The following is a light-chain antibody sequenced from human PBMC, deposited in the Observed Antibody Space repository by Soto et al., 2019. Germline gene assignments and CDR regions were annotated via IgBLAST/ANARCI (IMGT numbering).Light chain of an antibody. CDR1: QSVSSY. CDR2: DAS. J-gene: IGKJ5*01. V-gene: IGKV3-11*01. CDR3: HQRSNWPPIT. Sequence: DTVLTQSPGTLSLSPGERATLSCRASQSVSSYLAWYQQKPGQAPRLLIYDASNRATGIPARFSGSGSGTDFTLTISSLEPEDFAVYYCHQRSNWPPITFGQGTRLEIK.